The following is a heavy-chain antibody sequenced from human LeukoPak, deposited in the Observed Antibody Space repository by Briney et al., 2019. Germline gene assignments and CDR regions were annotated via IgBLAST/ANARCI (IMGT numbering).Heavy chain of an antibody. CDR1: GGSISSGGYS. Sequence: SETLSLTCAVSGGSISSGGYSWSWIRQPPGKGLEWSGYIYHSGSTYYNPSLKSRVTISVDTSKNQFSLKLSSVTAADTAVYYSAREQGIAAAPDYWGQGTLVTVSS. CDR2: IYHSGST. V-gene: IGHV4-30-2*01. D-gene: IGHD6-13*01. CDR3: AREQGIAAAPDY. J-gene: IGHJ4*02.